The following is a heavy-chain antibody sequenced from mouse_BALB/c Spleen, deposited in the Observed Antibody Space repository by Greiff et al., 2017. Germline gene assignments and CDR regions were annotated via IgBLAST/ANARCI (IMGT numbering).Heavy chain of an antibody. CDR3: AGSSFAY. V-gene: IGHV5-4*02. CDR1: GFTFSDYY. CDR2: ISDGGSYT. J-gene: IGHJ3*01. Sequence: EVKLQESGGGLVKPGGSLKLSCAASGFTFSDYYMYWVRQTPEKRLEWVATISDGGSYTYYPDSVKGRFTISRDNAKNNLYLQMSSLKSEDTAMYYCAGSSFAYWGQGTLVTVSA.